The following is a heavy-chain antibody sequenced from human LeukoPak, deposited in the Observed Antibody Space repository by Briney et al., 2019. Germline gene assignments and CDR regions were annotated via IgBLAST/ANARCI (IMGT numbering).Heavy chain of an antibody. Sequence: SETLSLTCTVSGGSISISSHYWVWIRQPPGKGLEWIGSIYYSGSTYYNPSLKSRVTISVDMSRNQFSLKLTSVTAADTAVYYCAREIRPGNYYYYMDVWGKGTTVTISS. V-gene: IGHV4-39*02. CDR1: GGSISISSHY. CDR2: IYYSGST. D-gene: IGHD1-14*01. J-gene: IGHJ6*03. CDR3: AREIRPGNYYYYMDV.